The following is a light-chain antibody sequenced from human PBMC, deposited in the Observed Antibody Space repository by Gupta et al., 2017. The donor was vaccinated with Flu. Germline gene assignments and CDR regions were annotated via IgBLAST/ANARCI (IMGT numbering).Light chain of an antibody. CDR1: QTISNA. CDR2: GAS. J-gene: IGKJ5*01. Sequence: DIQMTQSPSSLSASVGDRVIIPCRASQTISNALGGCQQKPGKDPKSLIYGASSLQNGGPSRCSGSGSGTDVSPTTSSLQPEDIGTDYCRQHNWYPITFGQGTRLE. CDR3: RQHNWYPIT. V-gene: IGKV1-16*01.